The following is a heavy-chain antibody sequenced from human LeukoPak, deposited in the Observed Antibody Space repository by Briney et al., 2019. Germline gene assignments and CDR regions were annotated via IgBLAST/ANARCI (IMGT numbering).Heavy chain of an antibody. CDR1: GFTFSSYS. D-gene: IGHD1-26*01. CDR2: IRSSSSYI. V-gene: IGHV3-21*01. J-gene: IGHJ6*03. CDR3: ARDPYSGNYGDYYYYYMDG. Sequence: GGSLRLSCAASGFTFSSYSMNWVRQAPGKGLEWVSSIRSSSSYIYYADSVKGRFTISRDNAKNPLSLQMNSVGVEDTAVYYCARDPYSGNYGDYYYYYMDGWGKGTTVTISS.